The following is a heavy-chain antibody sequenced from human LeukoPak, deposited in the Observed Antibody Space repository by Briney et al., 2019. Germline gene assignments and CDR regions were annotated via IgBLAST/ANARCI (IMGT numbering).Heavy chain of an antibody. CDR3: ARAGYGRDY. V-gene: IGHV4-38-2*01. Sequence: SETLSLTCAVSGYSISSGYYWGWIRQPPGKGLEWIGSIYHSGSTYYNPSLKSRVTISVDTSKNQFSLKLSSVTAADTAVYYCARAGYGRDYWGQGTLVTVSS. J-gene: IGHJ4*02. CDR1: GYSISSGYY. CDR2: IYHSGST. D-gene: IGHD2-15*01.